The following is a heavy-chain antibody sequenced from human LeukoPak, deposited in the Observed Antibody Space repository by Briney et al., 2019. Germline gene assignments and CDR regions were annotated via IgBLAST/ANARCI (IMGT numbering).Heavy chain of an antibody. CDR3: ARERDTAMVPGYFDY. CDR2: IYSGGST. V-gene: IGHV3-53*01. D-gene: IGHD5-18*01. J-gene: IGHJ4*02. Sequence: GGSLRLSCAASGFTFSSYAMSWVRQAPGKGLEWVSVIYSGGSTYYADSVKGRFTISRDNSKNTLYLQMNSLRAEDTAVYYCARERDTAMVPGYFDYWGQGTLVTVSS. CDR1: GFTFSSYA.